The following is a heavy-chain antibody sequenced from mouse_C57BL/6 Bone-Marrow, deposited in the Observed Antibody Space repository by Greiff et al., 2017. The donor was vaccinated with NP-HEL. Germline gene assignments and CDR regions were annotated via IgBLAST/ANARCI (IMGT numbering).Heavy chain of an antibody. V-gene: IGHV1-81*01. D-gene: IGHD1-1*01. Sequence: QVQLQQSGAELARPGASVKLSCKASGYTFTSYGISWVKQRTGQGLEWIGEIYPRSGNTYYNEKFKGKATLTEDKSASTAYMELRSLTSEDSAVYYCAPITAVVAWDYWGQGTTLTVSA. CDR3: APITAVVAWDY. CDR2: IYPRSGNT. J-gene: IGHJ2*01. CDR1: GYTFTSYG.